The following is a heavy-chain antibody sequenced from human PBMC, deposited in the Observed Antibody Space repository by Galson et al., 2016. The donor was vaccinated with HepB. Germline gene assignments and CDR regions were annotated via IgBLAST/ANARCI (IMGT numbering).Heavy chain of an antibody. J-gene: IGHJ6*03. D-gene: IGHD3-16*01. CDR1: GFTFSSYA. CDR3: AKDLGERVLKSYCYMDV. Sequence: SLRLSCAASGFTFSSYAMHWVRQAPGKGLEWVAAISGSSGYTYYADSVQGRFTISRDNSQNTLYLQMNSLRAEDTAVYYCAKDLGERVLKSYCYMDVWGKGATVTVSS. V-gene: IGHV3-23*01. CDR2: ISGSSGYT.